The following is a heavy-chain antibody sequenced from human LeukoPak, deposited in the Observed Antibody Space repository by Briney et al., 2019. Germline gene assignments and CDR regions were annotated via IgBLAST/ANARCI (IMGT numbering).Heavy chain of an antibody. CDR3: ARLGFCRGDNCLDDY. D-gene: IGHD2-15*01. V-gene: IGHV4-59*08. J-gene: IGHJ4*02. Sequence: SETLSLTCTVSGGSISPYYWSWIRQPPGKGLEYIGYIYYSGGTNYNPSLKSRVTISLDTSKNQYSLKLSSVTATDTAVYYCARLGFCRGDNCLDDYWGQGTLVTVSS. CDR2: IYYSGGT. CDR1: GGSISPYY.